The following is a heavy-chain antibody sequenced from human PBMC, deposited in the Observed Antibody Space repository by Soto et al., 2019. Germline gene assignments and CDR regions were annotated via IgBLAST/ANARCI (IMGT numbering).Heavy chain of an antibody. V-gene: IGHV3-23*01. J-gene: IGHJ3*02. D-gene: IGHD2-21*01. CDR1: GFNFGNYA. CDR2: VGGTGSDT. Sequence: EVQLLESGGGLVQPGGSLEISCGASGFNFGNYAMSWVRQAPGKGPEWVSSVGGTGSDTDYADSVRGRFTISRDNSKNTLYLHRNSLRAEDTAIYFCAKDFIPRNSIYDPFDIWGQGTTVTVSS. CDR3: AKDFIPRNSIYDPFDI.